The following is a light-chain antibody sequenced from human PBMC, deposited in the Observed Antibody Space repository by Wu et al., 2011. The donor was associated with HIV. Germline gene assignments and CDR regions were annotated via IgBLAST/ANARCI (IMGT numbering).Light chain of an antibody. CDR2: GAS. J-gene: IGKJ1*01. V-gene: IGKV3-15*01. CDR1: XSVSSN. CDR3: QQYDKWPPWT. Sequence: CRASXSVSSNLAWYQQKPGQAPRLLIYGASTRATGIPARFSGSGSVTEFTLTISSMQSEDFAVYYCQQYDKWPPWTFGQGTKVEIK.